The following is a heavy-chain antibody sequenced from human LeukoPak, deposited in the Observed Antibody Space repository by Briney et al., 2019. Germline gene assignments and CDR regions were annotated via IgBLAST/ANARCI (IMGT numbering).Heavy chain of an antibody. CDR1: GGTFSSYA. V-gene: IGHV1-69*05. CDR3: ARGEKYFDRFPYFDY. Sequence: ASVKVSCKASGGTFSSYAISWVRQAPGQGLEWMGGIIPIFGTANYAQKFQGRVTITTDESTSTAYMELSSLRSEDTAVYYCARGEKYFDRFPYFDYWXXXTLVTVSS. D-gene: IGHD3-9*01. CDR2: IIPIFGTA. J-gene: IGHJ4*01.